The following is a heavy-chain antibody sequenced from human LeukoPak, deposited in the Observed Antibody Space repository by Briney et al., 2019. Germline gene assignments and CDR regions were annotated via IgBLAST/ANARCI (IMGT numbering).Heavy chain of an antibody. V-gene: IGHV3-7*01. CDR3: ARVEGSGGAFDI. CDR1: GFTFSNYW. D-gene: IGHD3-10*01. J-gene: IGHJ3*02. Sequence: GGSLRLSCVASGFTFSNYWMSWVRQAPGKGLEWVANIKQDGSEKYYVDSVKGRFTISRDNAKNSLYLQMNSLRAEDTAVYYCARVEGSGGAFDIWGQGTMVTVSS. CDR2: IKQDGSEK.